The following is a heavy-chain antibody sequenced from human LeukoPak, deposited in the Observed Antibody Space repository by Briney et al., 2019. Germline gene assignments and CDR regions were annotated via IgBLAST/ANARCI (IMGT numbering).Heavy chain of an antibody. CDR1: GGTFSSYA. CDR2: IIPIFGIA. Sequence: SVKVSCKASGGTFSSYAISWVRQAPGQGLEWMGGIIPIFGIANYAQKFQGRVTITADKSTSTAYMELSSLRSEDTAVYYCARDLYSVAAYQFDYWGQGTLVTVSS. V-gene: IGHV1-69*10. CDR3: ARDLYSVAAYQFDY. J-gene: IGHJ4*02. D-gene: IGHD2-8*01.